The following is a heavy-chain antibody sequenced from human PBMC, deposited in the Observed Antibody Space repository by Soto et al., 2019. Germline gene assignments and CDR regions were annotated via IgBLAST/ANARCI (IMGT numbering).Heavy chain of an antibody. Sequence: PSETLSLTCTVSGGSISSSSYYWGWIRQPPGKGLEWIGSIYYSGSTYYNPSLKSRVTIPVDTSKNQFSLKLSSVTAADTAVYYCARLTDYGDHFDYWGQGTLVTVSS. V-gene: IGHV4-39*01. D-gene: IGHD4-17*01. CDR2: IYYSGST. J-gene: IGHJ4*02. CDR3: ARLTDYGDHFDY. CDR1: GGSISSSSYY.